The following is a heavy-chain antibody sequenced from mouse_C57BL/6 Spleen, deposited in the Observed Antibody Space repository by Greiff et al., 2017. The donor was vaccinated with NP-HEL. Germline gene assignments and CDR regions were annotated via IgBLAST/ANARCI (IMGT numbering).Heavy chain of an antibody. D-gene: IGHD1-1*01. CDR1: GFSLTSYG. J-gene: IGHJ4*01. CDR3: AKRGITTPRYAMDY. CDR2: IWSGGST. V-gene: IGHV2-4*01. Sequence: VQRVESGPGLVQPSQSLSITCTVSGFSLTSYGVHWVRQPPGKGLEWLGVIWSGGSTDYNAAFISRLSISKDNSKSQVFFKMNSLQADDTAIYYCAKRGITTPRYAMDYWGQGTSVTVSS.